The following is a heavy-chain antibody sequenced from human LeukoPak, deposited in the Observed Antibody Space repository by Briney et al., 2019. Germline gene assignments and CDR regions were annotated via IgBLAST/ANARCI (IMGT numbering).Heavy chain of an antibody. CDR2: ISAYNGNT. Sequence: ASVKVSCKASGYTFTSYGISWMRQAPGQGLEWMGWISAYNGNTNYAQKLQGRVTMTRDTSTSTDYMELSSLTSEDTAVYYCARDNSYRDSSWWFDPWGQGTLVTVSS. V-gene: IGHV1-18*01. J-gene: IGHJ5*02. CDR3: ARDNSYRDSSWWFDP. CDR1: GYTFTSYG. D-gene: IGHD6-6*01.